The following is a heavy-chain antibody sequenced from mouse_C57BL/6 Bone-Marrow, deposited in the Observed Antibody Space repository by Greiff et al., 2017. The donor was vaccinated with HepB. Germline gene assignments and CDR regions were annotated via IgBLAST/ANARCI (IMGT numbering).Heavy chain of an antibody. CDR3: AREDCKGYFDY. Sequence: QVQLQQSGAELVRPGASVKLSCTASGFNIKDYYMHWVKQRPEQGLEWIGDIYPGSGSTNYHEKFKSKATLTVDTSSSTAYRQLSSLTSEDAAVYYCAREDCKGYFDYWGQGTTLTVSS. J-gene: IGHJ2*01. V-gene: IGHV1-55*01. CDR1: GFNIKDYY. CDR2: IYPGSGST.